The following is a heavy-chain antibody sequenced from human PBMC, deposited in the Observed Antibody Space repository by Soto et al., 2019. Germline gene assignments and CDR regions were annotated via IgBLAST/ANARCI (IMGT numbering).Heavy chain of an antibody. CDR3: ARSLRAVVGLDTFDI. V-gene: IGHV3-21*01. CDR2: VSKSGNSI. Sequence: PGGSLRLSCEASGFTFTSHSMNWVRQAPGKGLEWVSSVSKSGNSIYYADSVKGRFTISRDNTKNSLSLQMDSLRAEDMVVYYCARSLRAVVGLDTFDIWGQGTRVTVSS. J-gene: IGHJ3*02. CDR1: GFTFTSHS. D-gene: IGHD6-19*01.